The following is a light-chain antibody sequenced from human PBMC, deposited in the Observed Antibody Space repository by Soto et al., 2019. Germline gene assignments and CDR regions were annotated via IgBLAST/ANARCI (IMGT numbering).Light chain of an antibody. CDR2: GAS. Sequence: EIVLTQSPGTLSLSPGERATLSCRARLSGSSSYLAWYQQKPGQAPRLLIYGASSRATGIPDRFSGSGSGTDFTLTISRLEPEDFAVYYCQQYGSSPWTFGQGTKVDIK. CDR1: LSGSSSY. V-gene: IGKV3-20*01. CDR3: QQYGSSPWT. J-gene: IGKJ1*01.